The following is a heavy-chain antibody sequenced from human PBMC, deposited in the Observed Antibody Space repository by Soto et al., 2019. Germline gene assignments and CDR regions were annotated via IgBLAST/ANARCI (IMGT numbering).Heavy chain of an antibody. Sequence: QVQLQESGPGLVEPSDTLSLTCTVSGGSISGYYWSWIRQAPGKGLEYIGYIYYRGSTNCNPSLKSRVTMSVDTSRNQFSLKVNSVTAADTAVYYCARQQLLPFYYSLDVWGQGTTVTVSS. V-gene: IGHV4-59*07. CDR1: GGSISGYY. D-gene: IGHD6-13*01. CDR3: ARQQLLPFYYSLDV. CDR2: IYYRGST. J-gene: IGHJ6*02.